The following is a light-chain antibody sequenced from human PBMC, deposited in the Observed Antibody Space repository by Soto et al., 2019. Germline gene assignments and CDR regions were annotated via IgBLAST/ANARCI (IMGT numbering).Light chain of an antibody. CDR3: SSYTVSNTV. Sequence: QSALTQPASVSGSPGQSITISCTAMSSDVGGYIYFSWYQHHPGRAPRLIIYDVNNRPSGVSTRFSGSKSGDTASLTISGLQAEDEADYYCSSYTVSNTVFGTGTKLTVL. CDR2: DVN. J-gene: IGLJ1*01. V-gene: IGLV2-14*03. CDR1: SSDVGGYIY.